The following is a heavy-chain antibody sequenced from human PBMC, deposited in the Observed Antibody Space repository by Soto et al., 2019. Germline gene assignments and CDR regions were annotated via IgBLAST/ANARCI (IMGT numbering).Heavy chain of an antibody. V-gene: IGHV4-59*01. J-gene: IGHJ5*02. CDR2: IYYSGST. D-gene: IGHD6-19*01. Sequence: SETLSLTCPVSGGSISSYYWSWIRQPPGNGLEWIGYIYYSGSTNYNPSLKSRVTISVDTSKNQFSLKLSSVTAADTAVYYCARLAKGRAEAQYSSGWYWFDPWGQGTLVTVSS. CDR1: GGSISSYY. CDR3: ARLAKGRAEAQYSSGWYWFDP.